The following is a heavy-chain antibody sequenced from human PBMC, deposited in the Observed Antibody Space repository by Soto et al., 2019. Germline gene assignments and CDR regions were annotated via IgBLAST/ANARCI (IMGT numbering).Heavy chain of an antibody. D-gene: IGHD2-15*01. J-gene: IGHJ4*02. V-gene: IGHV3-7*03. CDR1: GFTFSSYW. CDR3: AREGIECSGGSCYFDY. CDR2: IKQDGSEK. Sequence: GGSLRLSCAASGFTFSSYWMSWVRQAPGKGLEWVANIKQDGSEKYYVDSVKGRFTISRDNAKNSLYLQMNSLRAEDTAVYYCAREGIECSGGSCYFDYWGQGTLVTVSS.